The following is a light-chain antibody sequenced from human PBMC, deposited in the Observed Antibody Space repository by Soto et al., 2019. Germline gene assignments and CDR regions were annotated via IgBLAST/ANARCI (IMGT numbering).Light chain of an antibody. Sequence: QSVLTQPASVSGSPGQSSTLPCTGNSRDFGGYNFVSWYQQNPGKAPNLMIYDVSNRPSGVSNRFSGSKSGNTASLTISGLQAEDEADYYCSSYTASSTPWVFGTGTKVTVL. CDR2: DVS. J-gene: IGLJ1*01. CDR3: SSYTASSTPWV. V-gene: IGLV2-14*01. CDR1: SRDFGGYNF.